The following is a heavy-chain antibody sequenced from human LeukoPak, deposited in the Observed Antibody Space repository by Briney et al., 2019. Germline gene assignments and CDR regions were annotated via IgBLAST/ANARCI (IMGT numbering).Heavy chain of an antibody. D-gene: IGHD3-22*01. CDR2: IFPGDSDT. CDR3: ARRLTYDSRAYYCLDY. CDR1: GYSFTSYW. V-gene: IGHV5-51*01. Sequence: GESLKISCKGSGYSFTSYWVGWVRQKPGKGLEWMGIIFPGDSDTRYSPSFQGQVTISADKSISTAYLQWSSLKASDTAMYYCARRLTYDSRAYYCLDYWGQGTLVTVSS. J-gene: IGHJ4*02.